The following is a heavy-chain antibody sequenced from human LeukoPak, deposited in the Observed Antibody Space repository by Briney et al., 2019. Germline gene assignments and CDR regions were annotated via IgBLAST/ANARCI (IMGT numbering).Heavy chain of an antibody. V-gene: IGHV1-69*05. CDR2: IIPIFGTA. CDR1: GGTFSSYA. J-gene: IGHJ6*03. D-gene: IGHD1-7*01. CDR3: ARGGFWNYFDYYYYYYMDV. Sequence: SVKVSCXASGGTFSSYAISWVRQAPGQGLEWMGGIIPIFGTANYAQKFQGRVTITTDESTSTAYMELSSLRSEDTAVYYCARGGFWNYFDYYYYYYMDVWGKGTTVTVSS.